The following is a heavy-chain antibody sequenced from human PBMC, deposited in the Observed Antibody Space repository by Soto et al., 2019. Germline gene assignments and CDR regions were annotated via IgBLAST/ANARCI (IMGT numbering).Heavy chain of an antibody. CDR3: ARTLDYGHMDV. J-gene: IGHJ6*03. Sequence: PSETLSLTCTVSGGSISSYYWSWIRQPPGKGLEWIGYIYYSGSTNYNPSLKSRVTILVDTSKNQFSLKLTSVTAADTAVYYCARTLDYGHMDVWGKGTTVTVSS. CDR1: GGSISSYY. CDR2: IYYSGST. V-gene: IGHV4-59*12. D-gene: IGHD3-16*01.